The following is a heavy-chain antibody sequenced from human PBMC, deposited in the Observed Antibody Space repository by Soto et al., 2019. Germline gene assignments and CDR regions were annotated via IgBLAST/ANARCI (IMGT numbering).Heavy chain of an antibody. CDR1: GFTFSSYW. J-gene: IGHJ4*02. V-gene: IGHV3-74*01. D-gene: IGHD3-10*01. Sequence: EVQLVESGGGLVQPGGSLRLSCAASGFTFSSYWMHWVRQAPGKGLVWVSRINSDGSSTSYADSVKGRFTISRDNAKNTLYLQMNSLRAEDTAVYYCARGGIPMVRGVITHYWGQGTLVTVSS. CDR3: ARGGIPMVRGVITHY. CDR2: INSDGSST.